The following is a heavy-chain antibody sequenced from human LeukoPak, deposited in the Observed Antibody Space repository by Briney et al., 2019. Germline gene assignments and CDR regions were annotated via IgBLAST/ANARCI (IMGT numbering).Heavy chain of an antibody. D-gene: IGHD1-26*01. CDR3: ARVGAATFDY. CDR1: GYTFTGHY. CDR2: INPNIGDT. V-gene: IGHV1-2*02. Sequence: GASVKVSCKASGYTFTGHYLHWVRQAPGQGLEWMGWINPNIGDTNYAQKIQGRVTMTRDTSATTVYMELSSLRSEDTAVYFCARVGAATFDYWGQGTLVTVS. J-gene: IGHJ4*02.